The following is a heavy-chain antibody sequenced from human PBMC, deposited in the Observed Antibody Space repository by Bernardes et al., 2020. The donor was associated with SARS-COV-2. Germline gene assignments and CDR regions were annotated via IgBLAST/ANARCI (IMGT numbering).Heavy chain of an antibody. CDR3: VRDMVGPYDQ. CDR1: GFTVSNSW. J-gene: IGHJ5*02. V-gene: IGHV3-74*01. Sequence: GGSLRLSCAASGFTVSNSWMHWVRQVPGKGLVWVSRVSDYEYRTDYADSVKGRFTISRDNARNTLNLQMNSLRVDATAVYYCVRDMVGPYDQWGQGTLVTVSA. CDR2: VSDYEYRT. D-gene: IGHD3-10*01.